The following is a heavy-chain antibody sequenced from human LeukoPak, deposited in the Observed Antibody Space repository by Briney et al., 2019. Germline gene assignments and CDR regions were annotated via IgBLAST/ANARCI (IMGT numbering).Heavy chain of an antibody. J-gene: IGHJ4*02. CDR1: GFTFSSYG. CDR3: AKDGNDYTYYFDY. D-gene: IGHD4-11*01. CDR2: ISHDGSNK. Sequence: QSGGSLRLSCAASGFTFSSYGMHWVRQAPGKGLEWVAVISHDGSNKYYADSVKGRFTISRDNSKNTLYLQMNSLRAEDTAVYYCAKDGNDYTYYFDYWGQGTLVTVSS. V-gene: IGHV3-30*18.